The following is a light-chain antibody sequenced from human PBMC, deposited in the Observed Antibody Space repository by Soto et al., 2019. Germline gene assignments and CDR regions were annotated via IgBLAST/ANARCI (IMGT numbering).Light chain of an antibody. J-gene: IGKJ1*01. CDR2: SAS. CDR3: HHLGY. CDR1: QGINNY. V-gene: IGKV1-9*01. Sequence: DIQLTQSPSFLSASVGDRVTITCRASQGINNYLAWYQQRPAKAPKLLIHSASTLQFGVPSRFSGSGTASDYTFTVSSLQAEDIATYYCHHLGYFGHGTKVEIK.